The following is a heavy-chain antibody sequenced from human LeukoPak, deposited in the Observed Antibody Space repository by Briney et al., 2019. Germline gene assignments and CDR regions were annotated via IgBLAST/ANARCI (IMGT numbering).Heavy chain of an antibody. CDR2: IGTAGDT. J-gene: IGHJ4*02. V-gene: IGHV3-13*04. CDR1: GFTFSSYD. CDR3: ARGSGTAMLDY. Sequence: PGGSLRLSCAASGFTFSSYDMHWVRQATGKGLEWVSAIGTAGDTYYPGSVKGRFTISRENAKNSLYLQMNSLRAGDTAVYYCARGSGTAMLDYWGQGTLVTVSS. D-gene: IGHD5-18*01.